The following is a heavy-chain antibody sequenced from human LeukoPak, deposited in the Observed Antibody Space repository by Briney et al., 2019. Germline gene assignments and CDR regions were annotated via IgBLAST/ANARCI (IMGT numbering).Heavy chain of an antibody. Sequence: SETLSLTCAVYGGSFSGYYWSWIRQPPGKGLEWIGEINHSGSTNYNPSLKSRVTISVDTSKNQFSLKLSSVTAADTAVHYCARAAEYLGYWGQGTLVTVSS. CDR2: INHSGST. V-gene: IGHV4-34*01. CDR1: GGSFSGYY. CDR3: ARAAEYLGY. J-gene: IGHJ4*02.